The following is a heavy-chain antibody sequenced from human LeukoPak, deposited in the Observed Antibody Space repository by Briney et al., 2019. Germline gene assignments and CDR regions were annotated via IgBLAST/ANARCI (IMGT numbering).Heavy chain of an antibody. V-gene: IGHV3-7*03. CDR1: GFTFSSYW. D-gene: IGHD2-2*01. CDR3: ARGCPRSTSCYGYYFDY. Sequence: PGGSLRLSCAASGFTFSSYWMSWVRQAPGKGLEWVANIKQDGSEKYYVDSVKGRFTISRDNSKNTLYLQMNSLRAEDTAVYYCARGCPRSTSCYGYYFDYWGQGTLVTVSS. CDR2: IKQDGSEK. J-gene: IGHJ4*02.